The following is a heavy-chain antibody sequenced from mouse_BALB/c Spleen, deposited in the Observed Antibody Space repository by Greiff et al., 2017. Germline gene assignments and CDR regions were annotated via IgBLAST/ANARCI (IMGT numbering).Heavy chain of an antibody. CDR3: AREGLRNAMDY. J-gene: IGHJ4*01. D-gene: IGHD2-4*01. CDR2: ISSGGSYT. V-gene: IGHV5-9-4*01. CDR1: GFTFSSYA. Sequence: EVKVVESGGGLVKPGGSLKLSCAASGFTFSSYAMSWVRQSPEKRLEWVAEISSGGSYTYYPDTVTGRFTISRDNAKNTLYLEMSSLRSEDTAMYYCAREGLRNAMDYWGQGTSVTVSS.